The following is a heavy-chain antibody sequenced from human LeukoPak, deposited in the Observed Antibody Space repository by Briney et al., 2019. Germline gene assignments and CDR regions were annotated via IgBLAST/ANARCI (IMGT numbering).Heavy chain of an antibody. D-gene: IGHD6-6*01. J-gene: IGHJ6*03. CDR2: ISYSGTT. CDR1: GFTFSTNA. Sequence: GSLRLSCAASGFTFSTNAMSWVRQPPGKGLEWIGTISYSGTTYYSPSLKSRVTISLDTSKNQFSLKLSSVTAADTAIYYCARDFSSSSTVYYYYYMDVWGKGTTVTVSS. CDR3: ARDFSSSSTVYYYYYMDV. V-gene: IGHV4-39*07.